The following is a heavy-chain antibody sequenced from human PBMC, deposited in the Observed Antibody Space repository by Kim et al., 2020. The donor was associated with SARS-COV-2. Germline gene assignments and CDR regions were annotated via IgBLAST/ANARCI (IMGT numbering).Heavy chain of an antibody. D-gene: IGHD5-12*01. CDR3: ARSPGGGYDGYAGYFDY. Sequence: GGSLRLSCAASGFTFSSYAMHWVRQAPGKGLEWVAVISYDGSNKYYADSVKGRFTISRDNSKNTLYLQMNSLRAEDTAVYYCARSPGGGYDGYAGYFDYWGQGTLVTVSS. CDR1: GFTFSSYA. CDR2: ISYDGSNK. J-gene: IGHJ4*02. V-gene: IGHV3-30-3*01.